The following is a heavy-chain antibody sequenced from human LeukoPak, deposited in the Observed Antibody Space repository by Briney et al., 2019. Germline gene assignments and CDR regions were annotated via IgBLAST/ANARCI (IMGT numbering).Heavy chain of an antibody. CDR2: IWYDGSKK. J-gene: IGHJ4*02. Sequence: QPGRSLRLSCAASGFTFSSHGMHWDRQTPGKGLEWVAVIWYDGSKKYYADSVKGRFTISRDDPKNTLYLQMNTLRAEDTAVYYCARDDCSVSPCLNYWGQGTLLIVSS. V-gene: IGHV3-33*01. D-gene: IGHD2-15*01. CDR3: ARDDCSVSPCLNY. CDR1: GFTFSSHG.